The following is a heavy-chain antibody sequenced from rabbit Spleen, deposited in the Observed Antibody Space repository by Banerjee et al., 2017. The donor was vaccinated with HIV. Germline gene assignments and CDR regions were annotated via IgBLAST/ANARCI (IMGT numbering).Heavy chain of an antibody. CDR3: ASNCGMRDYNL. CDR1: GFSFSSVFW. D-gene: IGHD2-1*01. CDR2: IYAGRSGGT. J-gene: IGHJ4*01. Sequence: QSLEESGGDLVKPGASLTLTCTASGFSFSSVFWMCWVRQAPGKGLEWIACIYAGRSGGTYYASWAKGRFTISRTSSTSVTLQMTSLTAADTATYFCASNCGMRDYNLWGPGTWSPS. V-gene: IGHV1S40*01.